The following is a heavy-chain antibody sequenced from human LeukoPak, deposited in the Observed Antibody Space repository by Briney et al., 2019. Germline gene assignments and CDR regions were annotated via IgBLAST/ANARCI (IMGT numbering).Heavy chain of an antibody. CDR3: ARSRKNDCTSTSCYTDY. V-gene: IGHV4-39*01. CDR2: IYYSGST. CDR1: GGSISSSNYY. Sequence: SETLSLTCTVSGGSISSSNYYWGWIRQPPGTGLEWIGSIYYSGSTSDNPSLKSRVPISVDRSKNQFSLKLNSLTAADTAVYYCARSRKNDCTSTSCYTDYWGQGALVTVSS. J-gene: IGHJ4*02. D-gene: IGHD2-2*02.